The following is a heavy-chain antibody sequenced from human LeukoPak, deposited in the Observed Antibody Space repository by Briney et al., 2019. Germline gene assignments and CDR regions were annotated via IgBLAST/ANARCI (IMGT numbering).Heavy chain of an antibody. D-gene: IGHD3-3*01. J-gene: IGHJ4*02. CDR2: IIPIFGTA. CDR1: GGTFSSYA. V-gene: IGHV1-69*06. CDR3: AKEKSRYYDFWSGYSVDY. Sequence: SVKVSCKASGGTFSSYAISWVRQAPGQGLEWMGGIIPIFGTANYAQKFQGRVTITADKSTSTAYMELSSLRSEDTAVYYCAKEKSRYYDFWSGYSVDYWGQGTLVTVSS.